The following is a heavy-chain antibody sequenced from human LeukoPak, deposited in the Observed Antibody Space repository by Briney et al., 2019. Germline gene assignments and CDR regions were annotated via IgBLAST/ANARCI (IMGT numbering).Heavy chain of an antibody. J-gene: IGHJ4*02. Sequence: GRSLRLSCAASGFTFDDYAMHWVRQAPGKGLEWVSGISWNSGSIGYADSVKGRFTISRDNAKNSLYLQMNSLRAEDTALYYCAKDALWFGEFKYYFDYWGQGTLVTVSS. D-gene: IGHD3-10*01. CDR3: AKDALWFGEFKYYFDY. V-gene: IGHV3-9*01. CDR2: ISWNSGSI. CDR1: GFTFDDYA.